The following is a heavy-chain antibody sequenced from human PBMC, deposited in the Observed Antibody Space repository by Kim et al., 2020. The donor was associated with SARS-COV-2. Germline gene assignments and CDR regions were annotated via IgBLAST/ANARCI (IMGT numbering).Heavy chain of an antibody. CDR3: VRPLADHGDGC. V-gene: IGHV3-73*01. CDR2: IRSKTNNYAT. J-gene: IGHJ4*02. D-gene: IGHD6-19*01. CDR1: GFTFSGSG. Sequence: GGSLRLSCAASGFTFSGSGIHWVRQASGKGLEWVGRIRSKTNNYATTYAASVKGRFTISRDDSKTTAYLQMNSLETEDTAVYYCVRPLADHGDGCWGQGTLVTVSP.